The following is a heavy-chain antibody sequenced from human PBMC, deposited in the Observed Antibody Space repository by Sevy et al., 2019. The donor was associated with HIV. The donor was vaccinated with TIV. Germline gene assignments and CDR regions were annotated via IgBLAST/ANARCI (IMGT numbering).Heavy chain of an antibody. CDR1: GYTFTDYY. D-gene: IGHD1-1*01. CDR2: INPNDGVT. CDR3: ARLTTMPTSDLYGMDV. Sequence: ASVKVSCKASGYTFTDYYIHWVRQAPGQGLEWMAWINPNDGVTKYAQRFQAGVTVTGDTSISTAYMELRRLRSDDTAIYYCARLTTMPTSDLYGMDVWGQGTTVTVSS. J-gene: IGHJ6*02. V-gene: IGHV1-2*02.